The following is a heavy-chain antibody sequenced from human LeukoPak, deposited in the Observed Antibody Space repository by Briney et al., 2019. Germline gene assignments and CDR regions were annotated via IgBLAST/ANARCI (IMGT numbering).Heavy chain of an antibody. D-gene: IGHD3-22*01. Sequence: SETLSLTCAVSGYSISSGYYWGWIRQPPGKGLEWIGSIYHTGSTYYNPSLQSRVTISLDSPKNQFSLKLTSVTAADTAVYYCASGGTAVVMALAYYFDTWGQGTPVTVSS. CDR1: GYSISSGYY. CDR2: IYHTGST. J-gene: IGHJ4*02. CDR3: ASGGTAVVMALAYYFDT. V-gene: IGHV4-38-2*01.